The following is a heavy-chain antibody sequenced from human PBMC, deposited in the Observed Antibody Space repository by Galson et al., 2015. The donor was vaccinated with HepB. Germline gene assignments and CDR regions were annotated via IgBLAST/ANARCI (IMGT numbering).Heavy chain of an antibody. D-gene: IGHD2-2*01. CDR2: IHPGDSDT. CDR3: ARHSGVVPDTTLHRGGAYYF. Sequence: QSGAEVTKPGDSLKISCQGSGSTFSDFWLGWVRQMPGKGLEWMGIIHPGDSDTRYSPSFQGRVNISVDKSISTAYLQWSSLKASDTAMYYGARHSGVVPDTTLHRGGAYYFWGPGTMVAVS. V-gene: IGHV5-51*01. CDR1: GSTFSDFW. J-gene: IGHJ3*01.